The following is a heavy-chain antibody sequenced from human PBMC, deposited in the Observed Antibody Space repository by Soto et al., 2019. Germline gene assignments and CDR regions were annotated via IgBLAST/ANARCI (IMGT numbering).Heavy chain of an antibody. Sequence: PSETLSLTCAVSGGSFSGYYWSWIRQPPGKGLEWIGNIYHSVSTNYSPSLKSRVTISVDTSKNQFSLKLSSVTAADTAVYYCARGVRFLELFSENYFDCWREVTLVTVSS. CDR2: IYHSVST. V-gene: IGHV4-59*01. D-gene: IGHD3-3*01. J-gene: IGHJ4*02. CDR3: ARGVRFLELFSENYFDC. CDR1: GGSFSGYY.